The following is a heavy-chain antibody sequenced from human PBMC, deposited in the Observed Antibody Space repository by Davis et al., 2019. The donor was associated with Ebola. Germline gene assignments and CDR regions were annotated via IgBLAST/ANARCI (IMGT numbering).Heavy chain of an antibody. J-gene: IGHJ4*02. CDR3: ARGLGYYDRQVDH. Sequence: GESLKISCAASGFTFSSYAMSWVRQAPGKGLEWVSAISGSGGSTYYADSVKGRFTISRDNAKNSLYLQMNSLRAEDTAVYYCARGLGYYDRQVDHWGQGTMVTVSS. D-gene: IGHD3-22*01. CDR2: ISGSGGST. V-gene: IGHV3-23*01. CDR1: GFTFSSYA.